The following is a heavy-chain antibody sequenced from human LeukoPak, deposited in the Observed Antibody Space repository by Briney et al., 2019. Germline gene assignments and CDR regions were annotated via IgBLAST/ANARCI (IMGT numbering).Heavy chain of an antibody. J-gene: IGHJ4*02. Sequence: ASVKVSCKASGGTFSSYAISWVRQAPGQGLEWMGGIIPIFGTANYAQKFQGRVTITTDESTSTAYMELSSLRSEDTAVYYCARGYSSGWYHFDYWGQGALVTVSS. CDR3: ARGYSSGWYHFDY. V-gene: IGHV1-69*05. D-gene: IGHD6-19*01. CDR2: IIPIFGTA. CDR1: GGTFSSYA.